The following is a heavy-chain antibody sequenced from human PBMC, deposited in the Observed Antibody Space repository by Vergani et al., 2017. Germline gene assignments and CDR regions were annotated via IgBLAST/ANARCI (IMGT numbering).Heavy chain of an antibody. Sequence: QVQLQQWGAGLLKPSETLSLTCAVYGGSFSGYYWSWIRQPPGKGLEWIGEIKHSGSTNYNPSLKSRVTISVDTSKNQFSLKLSSVTAADTAVYYCARGTGITIFGVVIENYFDYWGQGTLVTGSS. CDR2: IKHSGST. CDR3: ARGTGITIFGVVIENYFDY. V-gene: IGHV4-34*01. D-gene: IGHD3-3*01. J-gene: IGHJ4*02. CDR1: GGSFSGYY.